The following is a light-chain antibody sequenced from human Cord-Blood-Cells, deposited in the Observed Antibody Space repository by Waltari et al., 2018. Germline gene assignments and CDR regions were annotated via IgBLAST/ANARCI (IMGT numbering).Light chain of an antibody. CDR2: GKN. CDR3: NSRDSSGNHVV. Sequence: SSELTQDPAVSVALGQTVRITCQGDSLRSYYASWYQQKPGQAPVLVIYGKNNRPSGVPDQFSGASSGNTASLTITGAHAEDEADYYCNSRDSSGNHVVFGGGTKLTVL. J-gene: IGLJ2*01. V-gene: IGLV3-19*01. CDR1: SLRSYY.